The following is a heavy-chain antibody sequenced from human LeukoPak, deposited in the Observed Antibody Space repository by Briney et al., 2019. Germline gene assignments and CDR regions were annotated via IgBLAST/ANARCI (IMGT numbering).Heavy chain of an antibody. J-gene: IGHJ4*02. Sequence: GGSLRLSCTASGFTFGDYAMSWFRQAPGKGLEWVGIIRSKAYGVTTEYAASVRGRFIISREDSKSIAYLQMNSLKTEDTALYYCARGRFCSGGSCYGACWGQGTLVTVSS. CDR3: ARGRFCSGGSCYGAC. V-gene: IGHV3-49*03. D-gene: IGHD2-15*01. CDR2: IRSKAYGVTT. CDR1: GFTFGDYA.